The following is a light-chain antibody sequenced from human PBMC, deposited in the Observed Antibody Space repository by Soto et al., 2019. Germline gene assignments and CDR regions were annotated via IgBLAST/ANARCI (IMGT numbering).Light chain of an antibody. CDR3: AAWDYSLKAYV. J-gene: IGLJ1*01. V-gene: IGLV1-44*01. CDR2: GDY. Sequence: QSVLTQPPSASGTPGQRVSISCSGSSSNLGSEAVNWFQHLPGTTPKLLIYGDYQRPSGVPDRCSGSRSCTSASLAISGLQSQDEADYYCAAWDYSLKAYVFGTGTKLTVL. CDR1: SSNLGSEA.